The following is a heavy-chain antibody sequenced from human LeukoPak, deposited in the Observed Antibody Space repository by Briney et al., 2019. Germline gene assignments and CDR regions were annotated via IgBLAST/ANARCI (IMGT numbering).Heavy chain of an antibody. Sequence: ASVKVSFKASGYTLSDYYIYWVRQAPGQGVEWLGWLNPHSGGTNYAQKFQGRVTLTRDTSSSTAYMELTTLTSDDTAIYYCARGHRIINGLDVWGQGTTVILSS. CDR2: LNPHSGGT. V-gene: IGHV1-2*02. CDR3: ARGHRIINGLDV. J-gene: IGHJ6*02. CDR1: GYTLSDYY.